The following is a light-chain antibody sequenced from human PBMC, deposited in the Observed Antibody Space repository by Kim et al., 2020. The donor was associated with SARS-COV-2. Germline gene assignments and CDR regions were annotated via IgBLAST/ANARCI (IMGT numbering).Light chain of an antibody. J-gene: IGKJ4*01. Sequence: LSHGERATLSCRASQSVSSYLAWYQQKPGQAPRLLIYAASARATGIPARFSGSGSGTDFTLTISSLEPEDFAVYYCQQRSIWPLTFGGGTKVDIK. V-gene: IGKV3-11*01. CDR1: QSVSSY. CDR3: QQRSIWPLT. CDR2: AAS.